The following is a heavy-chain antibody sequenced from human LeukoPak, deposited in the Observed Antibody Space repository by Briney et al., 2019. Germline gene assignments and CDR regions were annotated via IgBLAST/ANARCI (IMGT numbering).Heavy chain of an antibody. Sequence: PGRSLRLSCAASGFNFDDYAMHWVRQAPGKGLEWVSAISWNSGSIGYADSVKGRFTISRENAKNSLYLQMNSLRADDTALYYCAKGRAAAATPYHFDYWGQGTLVTVSS. V-gene: IGHV3-9*01. CDR3: AKGRAAAATPYHFDY. CDR2: ISWNSGSI. J-gene: IGHJ4*02. D-gene: IGHD6-13*01. CDR1: GFNFDDYA.